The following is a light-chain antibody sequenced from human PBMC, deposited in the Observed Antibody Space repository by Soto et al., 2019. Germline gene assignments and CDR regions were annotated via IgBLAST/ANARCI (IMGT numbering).Light chain of an antibody. CDR2: DAS. CDR3: QQYGGSLLT. J-gene: IGKJ1*01. CDR1: QIVTGDY. Sequence: EVVLTQSPGTLSLSPGEGATLSCRASQIVTGDYLAWYQQKPGQAPRLLMYDASTRATGIPDRFSGSGSGTDFTLISSGLEPEDFGVYYCQQYGGSLLTFGQGTKVEI. V-gene: IGKV3-20*01.